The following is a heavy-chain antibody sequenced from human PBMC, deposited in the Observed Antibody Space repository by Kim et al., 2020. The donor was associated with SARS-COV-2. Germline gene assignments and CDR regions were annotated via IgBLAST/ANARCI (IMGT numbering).Heavy chain of an antibody. D-gene: IGHD6-19*01. J-gene: IGHJ5*02. CDR2: ISAYNGNT. V-gene: IGHV1-18*01. CDR3: ARLIAVAGTWGGWFDP. CDR1: GYTFTSYG. Sequence: ASVKVSCKASGYTFTSYGISWVRQAPGQGLEWMGWISAYNGNTNYAQKLQGRVTMTTDTSTSTAYMELRSLRSDDTAVYYCARLIAVAGTWGGWFDPWGQGTLVTVSS.